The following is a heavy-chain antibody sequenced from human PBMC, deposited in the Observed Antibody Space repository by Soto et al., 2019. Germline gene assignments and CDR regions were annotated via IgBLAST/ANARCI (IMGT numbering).Heavy chain of an antibody. CDR3: ARDYCTNGVCYVAMDV. J-gene: IGHJ6*03. D-gene: IGHD2-8*01. CDR1: GYTFTSYA. Sequence: QVQLVQSGAEVKKPGASVKVSCKASGYTFTSYAMHWVRQAPGQRLEWMGWINAGNGNTKYSQKFQGRVTITRDTSASTAYMELSSLRSEDTAVYYCARDYCTNGVCYVAMDVLGKGTTVTVSS. CDR2: INAGNGNT. V-gene: IGHV1-3*01.